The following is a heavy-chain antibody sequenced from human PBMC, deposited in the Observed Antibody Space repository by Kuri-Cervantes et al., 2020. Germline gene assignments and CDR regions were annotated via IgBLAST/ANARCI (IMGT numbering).Heavy chain of an antibody. V-gene: IGHV3-23*01. CDR3: ARGRGSSLDRYGMDV. D-gene: IGHD6-6*01. CDR2: ISGSGGST. J-gene: IGHJ6*02. Sequence: GESLKISCAAFGFTFSSYAMSWVRQAPGKGLEWVSAISGSGGSTYYADSVKGRFTISRDNSKNTLYLQMNSLRAEDTAVYYCARGRGSSLDRYGMDVWGQGTTVTVSS. CDR1: GFTFSSYA.